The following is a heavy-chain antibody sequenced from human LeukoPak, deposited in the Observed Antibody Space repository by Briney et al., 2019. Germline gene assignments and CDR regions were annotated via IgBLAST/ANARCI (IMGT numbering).Heavy chain of an antibody. D-gene: IGHD3-22*01. V-gene: IGHV3-20*04. CDR3: ARVQQYDKFDY. CDR2: ISWNGKNI. J-gene: IGHJ4*02. CDR1: GFTFDDYD. Sequence: GGSLRLSCAASGFTFDDYDISWVRQAPGKVLEWVSGISWNGKNIGYADSVRGRFTISRDNARNSLYLQMNSLRAEDTALYYCARVQQYDKFDYWGQGALVTVSS.